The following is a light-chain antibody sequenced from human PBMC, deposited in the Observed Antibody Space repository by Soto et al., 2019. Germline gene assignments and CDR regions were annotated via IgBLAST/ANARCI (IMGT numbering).Light chain of an antibody. V-gene: IGKV4-1*01. CDR1: QSVLYSSNNKNY. Sequence: DIVMTQSPDSLAASLGERATINCKSSQSVLYSSNNKNYLAWYQQKPGQPPKLLIYWASTRESGVPDRFSGSGSETDFTLTISSLQAEDVAVYYCQQYYSTPWLTFGGGTKVEIK. CDR3: QQYYSTPWLT. J-gene: IGKJ4*01. CDR2: WAS.